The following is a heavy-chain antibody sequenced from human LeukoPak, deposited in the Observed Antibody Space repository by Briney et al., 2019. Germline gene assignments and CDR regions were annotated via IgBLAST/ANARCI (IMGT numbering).Heavy chain of an antibody. D-gene: IGHD2-21*01. CDR1: GGSISSGGYY. CDR3: ARESAPHIVVVTYFDY. Sequence: SQTLSLTCTVSGGSISSGGYYWSWIRQPAGKGLEWIGRIYTSGSTNYNPSLKSRVTMSVDTSKNQFSLKLSSVTAADTAVYYCARESAPHIVVVTYFDYWGQGTLVTVSS. V-gene: IGHV4-61*02. J-gene: IGHJ4*02. CDR2: IYTSGST.